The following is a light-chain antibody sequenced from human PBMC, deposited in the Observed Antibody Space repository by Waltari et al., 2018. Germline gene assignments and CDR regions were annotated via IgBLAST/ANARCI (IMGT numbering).Light chain of an antibody. V-gene: IGKV1-33*01. CDR2: DAS. CDR1: QDISNY. J-gene: IGKJ2*01. CDR3: QQYDNLYT. Sequence: DIQMTQSPSSLSASVGDRVTITCQASQDISNYLNWYQQKPGKAPKLLIYDASNLETGVPSRFSGSGSGTYFTFTISSLQPEDMATYYCQQYDNLYTFGQGTKLEIK.